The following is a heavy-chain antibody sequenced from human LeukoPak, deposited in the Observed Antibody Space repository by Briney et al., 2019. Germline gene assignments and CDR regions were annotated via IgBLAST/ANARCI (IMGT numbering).Heavy chain of an antibody. CDR1: GYIFTGYY. CDR2: INPNSGGT. Sequence: GASVKVSCKASGYIFTGYYMHWVRQAPGQGLEWMGWINPNSGGTNYAQKFQGRVTMTRDTSISTAYMDLSSLRSDDTAVYYCARVGSGYSSSPNAFDIWGQGTMVTVSS. J-gene: IGHJ3*02. D-gene: IGHD6-13*01. V-gene: IGHV1-2*02. CDR3: ARVGSGYSSSPNAFDI.